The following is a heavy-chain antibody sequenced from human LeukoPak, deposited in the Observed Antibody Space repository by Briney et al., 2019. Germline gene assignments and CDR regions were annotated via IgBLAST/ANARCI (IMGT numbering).Heavy chain of an antibody. Sequence: QPGGSLRLSCAASGFTFSSYGMHWVRQAPGKGLEWVAVIWYDGSNKYYADSVKGRFTISRDNSKNTLYLQMNSPRAEDTAVYYCARDHTRKEGGRNKEYYFDYWGQGTLVTVSS. CDR3: ARDHTRKEGGRNKEYYFDY. V-gene: IGHV3-33*01. J-gene: IGHJ4*02. CDR2: IWYDGSNK. CDR1: GFTFSSYG.